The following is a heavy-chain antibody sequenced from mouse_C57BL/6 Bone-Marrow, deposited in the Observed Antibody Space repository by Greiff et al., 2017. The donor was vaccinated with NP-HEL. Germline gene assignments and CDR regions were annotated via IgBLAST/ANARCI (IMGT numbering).Heavy chain of an antibody. J-gene: IGHJ3*01. CDR2: IHPNSGST. CDR3: ARPSRGNCGFAY. Sequence: VKQRPGQGLEWIGMIHPNSGSTNYNEKFKSKATLTVDKSSSTAYMQLSSLTSEDSAVYYCARPSRGNCGFAYWGQGTLVTVSA. D-gene: IGHD2-1*01. V-gene: IGHV1-64*01.